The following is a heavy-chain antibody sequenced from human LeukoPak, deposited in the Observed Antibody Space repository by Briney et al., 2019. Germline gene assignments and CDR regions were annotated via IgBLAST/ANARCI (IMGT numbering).Heavy chain of an antibody. CDR3: ARGASSYYDSSDYFDY. D-gene: IGHD3-22*01. CDR2: ISVHNGNT. V-gene: IGHV1-18*01. J-gene: IGHJ4*02. Sequence: GASVKVSCKASGYTFTSHSISWVRQAPGQGPEWMGWISVHNGNTNFAQKLQGRVTMTTDTSTSTAYMELRSLRSDDTAVYYCARGASSYYDSSDYFDYWGQGTLVTVSS. CDR1: GYTFTSHS.